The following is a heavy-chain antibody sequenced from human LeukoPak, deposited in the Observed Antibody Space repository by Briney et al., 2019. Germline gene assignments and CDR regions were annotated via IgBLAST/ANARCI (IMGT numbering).Heavy chain of an antibody. D-gene: IGHD6-19*01. CDR3: AKARLAVAGTYHYYYYGMDV. J-gene: IGHJ6*01. Sequence: PGGSLRLSCAASGFTFSSYAMSWVRQAPGKGLEWVSAISGSGGSTYYADSVKGRFTISRDNSKNTLYLQMNSLRAEDTAVYYCAKARLAVAGTYHYYYYGMDVWGQGTTVTVSS. CDR2: ISGSGGST. CDR1: GFTFSSYA. V-gene: IGHV3-23*01.